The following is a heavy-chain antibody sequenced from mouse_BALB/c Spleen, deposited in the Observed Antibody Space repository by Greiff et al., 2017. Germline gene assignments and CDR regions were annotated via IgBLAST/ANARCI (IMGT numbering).Heavy chain of an antibody. V-gene: IGHV3-1*02. CDR1: GYSITSGYS. Sequence: VQLQQSGPDLVKPSQSLSLTCTVTGYSITSGYSWHWIRQFPGNKLEWMGYIHYSGSTNYNPSLKSRISITRDTSKNQFFLQLNSVTTEDTATYYCARDPFTTVDYYAMEYWGQGTSVTVSS. CDR2: IHYSGST. J-gene: IGHJ4*01. D-gene: IGHD1-1*01. CDR3: ARDPFTTVDYYAMEY.